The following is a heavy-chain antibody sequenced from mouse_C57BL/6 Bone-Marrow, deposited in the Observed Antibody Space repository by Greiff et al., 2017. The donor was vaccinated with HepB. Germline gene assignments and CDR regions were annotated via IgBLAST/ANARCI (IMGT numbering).Heavy chain of an antibody. J-gene: IGHJ4*01. CDR2: IDPENGDT. D-gene: IGHD2-1*01. CDR3: TNGNPYYYAMDY. Sequence: VQVVESGAELVRPGASVKLSCTASGFNIKDDYMHWVKQRPEQGLEWIGWIDPENGDTEYASKFQGKATITADTSSNTAYLQLSSLTSEDTAVYYCTNGNPYYYAMDYWGQGTSVTVSS. V-gene: IGHV14-4*01. CDR1: GFNIKDDY.